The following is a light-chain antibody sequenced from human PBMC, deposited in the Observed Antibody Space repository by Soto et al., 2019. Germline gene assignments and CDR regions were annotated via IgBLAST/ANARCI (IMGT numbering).Light chain of an antibody. Sequence: IVMTQSPDSLAVSLGERATINCKSSQSILHRSKNYLVWYQQKPGQPPTLLIYSPSTRGSGVPDRFSGSGSSTDFTLTISSLQAEDVPVYYCQQYHSSPYTFGQGTKLEIK. J-gene: IGKJ2*01. CDR3: QQYHSSPYT. CDR1: QSILHRSKNY. V-gene: IGKV4-1*01. CDR2: SPS.